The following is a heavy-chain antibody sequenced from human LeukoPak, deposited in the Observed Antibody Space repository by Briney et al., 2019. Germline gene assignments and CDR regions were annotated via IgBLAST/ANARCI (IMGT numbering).Heavy chain of an antibody. V-gene: IGHV3-21*05. CDR2: ISSSSSYT. CDR3: ARDRWPLGY. Sequence: GGSLRLPCAVSGFTFSSYSMSWVRQAPGKGLEWVSYISSSSSYTNYADSVKGRFTISRDNAKNSLYLQMNSLSAEDTAVYYCARDRWPLGYWGQGTLVTVSS. D-gene: IGHD3-16*01. J-gene: IGHJ4*02. CDR1: GFTFSSYS.